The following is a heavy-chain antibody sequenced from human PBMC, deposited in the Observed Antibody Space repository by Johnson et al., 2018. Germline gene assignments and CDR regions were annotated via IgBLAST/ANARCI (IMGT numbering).Heavy chain of an antibody. J-gene: IGHJ3*02. CDR3: AREAYSSGRAGIFHI. Sequence: VQLVESGGGVVQPGTSLRLSCGVSGVTLSTSIMHWVRQAPGKGLEWVALISHNEIDKQYGDSAKDRFTISRDISKNTGYLQMNSRRVEDTAVYYCAREAYSSGRAGIFHIWGQGTMVTVSS. CDR2: ISHNEIDK. D-gene: IGHD6-19*01. V-gene: IGHV3-30-3*01. CDR1: GVTLSTSI.